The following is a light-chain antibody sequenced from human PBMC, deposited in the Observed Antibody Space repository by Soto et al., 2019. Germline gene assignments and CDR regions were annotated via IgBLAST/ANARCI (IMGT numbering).Light chain of an antibody. CDR1: QSVSSN. Sequence: EIVMTQSPATLSVSPGERATLSCRASQSVSSNLAWYQQKPGQAPRLLIYGASTRATGIPARFSGSGSGTEFTLTIRSLQSEDFAIYYCQHYNNWPPWTFGKGTKVAIK. CDR2: GAS. CDR3: QHYNNWPPWT. J-gene: IGKJ1*01. V-gene: IGKV3-15*01.